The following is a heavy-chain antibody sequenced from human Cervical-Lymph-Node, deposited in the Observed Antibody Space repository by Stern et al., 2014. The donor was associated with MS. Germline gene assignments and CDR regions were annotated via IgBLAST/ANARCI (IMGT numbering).Heavy chain of an antibody. Sequence: QMQLVQSGAEVKKPGASVKVSCKASGYTFTGYYIHWVRQAPGQGLEWMGWIIPNNRDTNYAQNFQGRVTMTRDTSISTAYMELSRLRSDDTAVYYCAKDGYNYWGQGTLVTVSS. CDR1: GYTFTGYY. CDR3: AKDGYNY. CDR2: IIPNNRDT. V-gene: IGHV1-2*02. J-gene: IGHJ4*02. D-gene: IGHD5-24*01.